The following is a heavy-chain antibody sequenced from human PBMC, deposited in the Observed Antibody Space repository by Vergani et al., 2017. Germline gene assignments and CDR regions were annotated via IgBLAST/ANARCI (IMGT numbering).Heavy chain of an antibody. CDR1: GGSISSGDYY. Sequence: QVQLQESGPGLVKPSQTLSLTCTVSGGSISSGDYYWSWIRQPPGKGLEWIGYIYYSGSTYYNPSPKSRVTISVDTSKNQFSLKLSSVTAADTAVYYCARLYYYGSGSYYNRPYYFDYWGQGTLVTVSS. CDR2: IYYSGST. J-gene: IGHJ4*02. V-gene: IGHV4-30-4*08. CDR3: ARLYYYGSGSYYNRPYYFDY. D-gene: IGHD3-10*01.